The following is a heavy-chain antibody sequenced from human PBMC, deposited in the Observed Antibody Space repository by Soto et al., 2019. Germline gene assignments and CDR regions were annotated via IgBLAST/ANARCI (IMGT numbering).Heavy chain of an antibody. CDR1: GGTFSSYA. Sequence: SVKVSCKASGGTFSSYAISWVRQAPGQGLEWMGGIIPIFGTANYAQKFQGRVTITADKSTSTAYMELSSLRSEDTAVYYCARGSRKLVSTKEAYYYYRMAVRGQGTTVPVSS. CDR3: ARGSRKLVSTKEAYYYYRMAV. J-gene: IGHJ6*02. D-gene: IGHD6-6*01. CDR2: IIPIFGTA. V-gene: IGHV1-69*06.